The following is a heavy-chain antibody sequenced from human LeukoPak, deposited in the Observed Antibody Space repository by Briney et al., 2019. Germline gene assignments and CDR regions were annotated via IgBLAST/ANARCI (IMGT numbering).Heavy chain of an antibody. J-gene: IGHJ4*02. V-gene: IGHV3-48*01. D-gene: IGHD2-21*01. CDR1: GFTFSSYK. CDR3: ARANTLVVPYFDY. CDR2: ISSSSSTI. Sequence: GGSLRLSCAASGFTFSSYKMNWVRQAPGKGLEWVSYISSSSSTIYYADSVKGRFTISRDNAKNSLYLQMNSLRAEDTAVYYCARANTLVVPYFDYWGQGTLVTVSS.